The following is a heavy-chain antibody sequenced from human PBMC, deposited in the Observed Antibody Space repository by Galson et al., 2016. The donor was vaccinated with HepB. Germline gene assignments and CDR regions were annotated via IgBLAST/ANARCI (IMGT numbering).Heavy chain of an antibody. J-gene: IGHJ4*02. Sequence: SLRLPCAASGFTLSSYWMSWVRQAPGKGLEWVANIKQDGSEEYYVDSVKGRFTISRDNAKNSLYLQMNSLRAEDTAVYYCARRRGSGSHDYWGQGTLVTVSS. CDR3: ARRRGSGSHDY. D-gene: IGHD3-10*01. CDR1: GFTLSSYW. V-gene: IGHV3-7*05. CDR2: IKQDGSEE.